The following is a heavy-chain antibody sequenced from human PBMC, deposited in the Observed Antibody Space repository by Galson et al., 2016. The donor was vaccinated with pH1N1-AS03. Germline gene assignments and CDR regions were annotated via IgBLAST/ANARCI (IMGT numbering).Heavy chain of an antibody. D-gene: IGHD4-17*01. CDR1: GGSISNYC. J-gene: IGHJ4*02. CDR2: VYDSGNT. Sequence: SETLSLTCTVSGGSISNYCWSWVRQPPGKGLEWIGYVYDSGNTHYSPSLKSRVAMSVDTSKNQFSLKLMSVTTADTAVYYCTRSFYRDYGDPPGAYWGQGTLVTVSS. CDR3: TRSFYRDYGDPPGAY. V-gene: IGHV4-59*01.